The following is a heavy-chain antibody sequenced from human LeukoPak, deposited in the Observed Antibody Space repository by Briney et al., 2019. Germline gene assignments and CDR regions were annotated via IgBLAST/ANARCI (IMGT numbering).Heavy chain of an antibody. CDR2: IYWNDDK. CDR3: AHRLGYCSGGSCYGNWFDP. CDR1: GFSLSTSGVG. D-gene: IGHD2-15*01. J-gene: IGHJ5*02. Sequence: SGPTLVKPKQTLTLTCTFSGFSLSTSGVGVGWIHQPPGKALEWLALIYWNDDKRYSPSLKSRLTITKDTSKNQVVLTMTNMDPVDTATYYCAHRLGYCSGGSCYGNWFDPWGQGTLVTVSS. V-gene: IGHV2-5*01.